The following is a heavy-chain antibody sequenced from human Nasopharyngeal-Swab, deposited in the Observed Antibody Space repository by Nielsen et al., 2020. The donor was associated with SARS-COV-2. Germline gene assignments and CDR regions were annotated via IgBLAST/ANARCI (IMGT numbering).Heavy chain of an antibody. CDR1: GASITSTSYY. Sequence: SETLSLTCSVSGASITSTSYYWGWIRQPPGKGLEWIGSVYYSGGTYYNPSLQSRVTISVDTSKNQFSLKLTSVTAADTAVYYCAYDIDPWGQGTLVTVSS. CDR2: VYYSGGT. D-gene: IGHD3-9*01. V-gene: IGHV4-39*07. CDR3: AYDIDP. J-gene: IGHJ5*02.